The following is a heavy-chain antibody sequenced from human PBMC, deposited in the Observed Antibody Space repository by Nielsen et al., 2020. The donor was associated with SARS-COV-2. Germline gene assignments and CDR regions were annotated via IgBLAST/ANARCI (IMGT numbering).Heavy chain of an antibody. V-gene: IGHV4-31*03. CDR3: AGAEDRITMMDA. CDR1: GGSISSGGYY. CDR2: IYYSGST. D-gene: IGHD3-22*01. Sequence: SETLSLTCTVSGGSISSGGYYWSWIRQHPGKGLEWIGYIYYSGSTYYNPSLKSRVTISVDTSKNQFSLKLSSVTAADTAVYYCAGAEDRITMMDAWGQGTLVTVSS. J-gene: IGHJ5*02.